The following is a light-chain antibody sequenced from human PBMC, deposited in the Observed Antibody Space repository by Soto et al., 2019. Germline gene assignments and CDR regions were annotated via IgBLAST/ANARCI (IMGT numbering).Light chain of an antibody. CDR3: SSYTSISTLV. CDR2: EVS. J-gene: IGLJ1*01. V-gene: IGLV2-14*01. CDR1: SSDVGGYDY. Sequence: QSALTQPASVSESPGQSITMSCTGTSSDVGGYDYVSWYQQHPGKAPKLMIYEVSNRPFGVSDRFSASKSGNTASLTISGLQADDEADYYCSSYTSISTLVFGTGTKVTVL.